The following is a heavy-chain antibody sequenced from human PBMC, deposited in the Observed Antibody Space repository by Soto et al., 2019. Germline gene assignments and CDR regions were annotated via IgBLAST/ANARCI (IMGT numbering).Heavy chain of an antibody. CDR1: GSTFSSYA. V-gene: IGHV1-69*13. D-gene: IGHD5-12*01. J-gene: IGHJ6*02. CDR2: IIPIFGTA. CDR3: ASGGYDIYYYYYGMDV. Sequence: GASVKVSCKASGSTFSSYAISWVRQAPGQGLEWMGGIIPIFGTANYAQKFQGRVTITADESTSTAYMELSSLRSEDTAVYYCASGGYDIYYYYYGMDVWGQGTTVTVSS.